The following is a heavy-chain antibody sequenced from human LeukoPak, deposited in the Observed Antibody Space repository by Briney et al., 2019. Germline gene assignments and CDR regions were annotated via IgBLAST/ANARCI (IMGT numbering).Heavy chain of an antibody. V-gene: IGHV3-23*01. CDR3: AKDSYASGSYYNVFDL. J-gene: IGHJ2*01. Sequence: GGSLRLSCAASGFTFSSYVMSWVRQPPGKGLEWVSAISVPNNSTYSADSVKGRFTISRDKSKNTLYLQMNSLRAEDTAVYYCAKDSYASGSYYNVFDLWGRGTLVTVSS. CDR1: GFTFSSYV. D-gene: IGHD3-10*01. CDR2: ISVPNNST.